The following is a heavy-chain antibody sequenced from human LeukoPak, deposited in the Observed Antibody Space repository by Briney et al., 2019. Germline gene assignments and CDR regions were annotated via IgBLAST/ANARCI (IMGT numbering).Heavy chain of an antibody. V-gene: IGHV3-15*01. Sequence: GGSLRLSCAASGFTFSDAWMNWVRQAPGKGLEWVARIKTRTDGGTTDYAAPVRGRFTISRDDSQNTLYLQMNSLKAEDTAIYYCSQRGYWGQGTLVTVSS. CDR2: IKTRTDGGTT. D-gene: IGHD6-25*01. J-gene: IGHJ4*02. CDR1: GFTFSDAW. CDR3: SQRGY.